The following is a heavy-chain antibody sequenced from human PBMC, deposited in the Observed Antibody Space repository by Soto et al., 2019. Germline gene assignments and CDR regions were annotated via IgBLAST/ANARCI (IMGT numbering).Heavy chain of an antibody. CDR1: GGSISSGGYY. D-gene: IGHD3-3*01. J-gene: IGHJ3*02. V-gene: IGHV3-23*01. Sequence: ETLSLTCTVSGGSISSGGYYWSWVRQAPGKGLEWVSTISGSLGSAYYAASVEGRFTISGDNSNNTLYLQMNSLRVEDTATYYCAKDSRLPGFGLLIHAFNIWGHGTMVTFSS. CDR2: ISGSLGSA. CDR3: AKDSRLPGFGLLIHAFNI.